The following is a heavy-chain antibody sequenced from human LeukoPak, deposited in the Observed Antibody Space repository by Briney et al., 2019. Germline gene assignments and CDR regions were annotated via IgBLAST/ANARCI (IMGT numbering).Heavy chain of an antibody. V-gene: IGHV3-9*03. D-gene: IGHD5-24*01. CDR2: VSWNSGYI. CDR1: GFTFDDYA. Sequence: GRSLRLSCAASGFTFDDYAMHWVRPVPGNGLEWVSGVSWNSGYIGYADSVRGRFTLCRDNAKNSLYLQMNSLRPEDMALYYCARGTATGGRLDYWGQGTLVTVSS. CDR3: ARGTATGGRLDY. J-gene: IGHJ4*02.